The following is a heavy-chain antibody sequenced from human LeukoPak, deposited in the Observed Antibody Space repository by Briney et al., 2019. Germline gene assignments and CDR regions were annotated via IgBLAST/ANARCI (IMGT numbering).Heavy chain of an antibody. CDR3: ARDGDNTQTYDFWSGVYGY. D-gene: IGHD3-3*01. J-gene: IGHJ4*02. Sequence: GGSLRLSCAACGFTFSSYAMHLVRQAPGKGLEWVAVISYDGNKKYYADSVKGRFTISRDNSKNTLYLQMNSLRAEDTAVYYCARDGDNTQTYDFWSGVYGYWGQGTLVTVSS. CDR2: ISYDGNKK. CDR1: GFTFSSYA. V-gene: IGHV3-30-3*01.